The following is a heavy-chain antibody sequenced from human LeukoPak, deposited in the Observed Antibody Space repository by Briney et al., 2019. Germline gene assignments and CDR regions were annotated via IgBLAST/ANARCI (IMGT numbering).Heavy chain of an antibody. CDR2: INYSGRT. CDR1: GGSFSGYY. CDR3: ARVDYYGSGSYYNRNWFDP. Sequence: SETLSLTCAVYGGSFSGYYWSWIRQPPGKGLEWIGEINYSGRTNYNPALKSRVTISVDSSKKQFSLELSSVTAADTSVYYCARVDYYGSGSYYNRNWFDPWGQGTLVTVSS. V-gene: IGHV4-34*01. J-gene: IGHJ5*02. D-gene: IGHD3-10*01.